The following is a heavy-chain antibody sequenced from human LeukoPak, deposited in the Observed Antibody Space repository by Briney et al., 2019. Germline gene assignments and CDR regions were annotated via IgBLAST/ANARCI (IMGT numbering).Heavy chain of an antibody. Sequence: PGGSLRLSCAASGFTFSSYAMSWVRQAPGKGLEWVSAISGSGGSTYYADSVKGRFTISRDNAKNSLYLQMNSLRAEDTAVYYCARERSTMIVVVINSYSDYWGQGTLVTVSS. CDR3: ARERSTMIVVVINSYSDY. CDR2: ISGSGGST. D-gene: IGHD3-22*01. CDR1: GFTFSSYA. V-gene: IGHV3-23*01. J-gene: IGHJ4*02.